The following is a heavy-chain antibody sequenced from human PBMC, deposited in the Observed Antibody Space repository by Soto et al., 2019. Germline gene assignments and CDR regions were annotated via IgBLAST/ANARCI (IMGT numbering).Heavy chain of an antibody. J-gene: IGHJ4*02. D-gene: IGHD6-13*01. CDR3: ATSPISSWSSQFHY. Sequence: EVQLLESGGGLVQPGGSLRLSCAASGFTFSSYAMSWVRQAPGKGLEWVSTISGSGGYTYYADSVKGRFTISRDNSKNTLYLQMNSLRAEDTAVYYCATSPISSWSSQFHYWGQGTLVTVTS. CDR1: GFTFSSYA. CDR2: ISGSGGYT. V-gene: IGHV3-23*01.